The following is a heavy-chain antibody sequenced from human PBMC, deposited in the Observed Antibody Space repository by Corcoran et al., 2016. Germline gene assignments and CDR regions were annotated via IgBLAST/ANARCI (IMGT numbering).Heavy chain of an antibody. V-gene: IGHV3-7*01. J-gene: IGHJ6*02. Sequence: EVQLVESGGGLVQPGGSLRLSCAASGFTFSSYWMSWVRQAPGKGLEWVANIKQDGSEKYYVDSVKGRFTISSDNTKNSLYLQMNSLRTEDTAVYYCVRVLSSSLFSRYYCGMDVWGQGTTVTVSS. CDR3: VRVLSSSLFSRYYCGMDV. D-gene: IGHD6-6*01. CDR1: GFTFSSYW. CDR2: IKQDGSEK.